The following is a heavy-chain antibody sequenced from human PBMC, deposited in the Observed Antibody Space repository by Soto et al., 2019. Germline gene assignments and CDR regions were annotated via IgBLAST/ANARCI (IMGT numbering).Heavy chain of an antibody. CDR3: ARERSDLPPDH. J-gene: IGHJ4*02. D-gene: IGHD1-26*01. CDR1: GYTFSDYG. V-gene: IGHV1-18*01. CDR2: ISAKNGDT. Sequence: QVQLVQSGAEVKKPGASVKVSCKASGYTFSDYGVSWVRLAPGQGLEWMGWISAKNGDTNYAQKFRGRVTMTADTVTSTVYLDLRRLKSDDTAVYYCARERSDLPPDHWGQGTQVTVSS.